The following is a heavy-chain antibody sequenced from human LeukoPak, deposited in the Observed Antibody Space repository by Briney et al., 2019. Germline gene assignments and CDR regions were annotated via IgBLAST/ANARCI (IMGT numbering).Heavy chain of an antibody. J-gene: IGHJ4*02. Sequence: SETLSLTCTVSGGSISSYYWSWIRQPPGKGLEWIGYIYYSGSANYNPSLKSRVTISVDTSKNQFSLKLSSVTAADTAVYYCARRGYSYGYYAFDYWGQGTLVTVSS. CDR3: ARRGYSYGYYAFDY. D-gene: IGHD5-18*01. CDR2: IYYSGSA. V-gene: IGHV4-59*12. CDR1: GGSISSYY.